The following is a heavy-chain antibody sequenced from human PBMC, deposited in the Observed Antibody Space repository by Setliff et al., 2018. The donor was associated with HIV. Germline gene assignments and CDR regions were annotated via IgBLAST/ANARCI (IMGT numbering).Heavy chain of an antibody. CDR3: ARGSGGIKEYNYYYMDV. V-gene: IGHV3-48*01. Sequence: GGSLRLSCAASGFTFSTYSINWVRQAPGKGLAWVSYISSSSSTIYYADSLKGRFTISRENAKNSLYLQMNSLRAEDTAVYYCARGSGGIKEYNYYYMDVWGKGTTVTVSS. CDR2: ISSSSSTI. J-gene: IGHJ6*03. CDR1: GFTFSTYS. D-gene: IGHD2-15*01.